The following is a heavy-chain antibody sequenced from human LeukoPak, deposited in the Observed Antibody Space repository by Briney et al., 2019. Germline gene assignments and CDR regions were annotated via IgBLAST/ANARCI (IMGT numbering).Heavy chain of an antibody. J-gene: IGHJ4*02. CDR3: AGGYCGGGSCRTFYFDY. V-gene: IGHV4-4*07. D-gene: IGHD2-15*01. Sequence: PSETLSLTCTVSGGSISSYYWSWIRQPAGKGLKWIGRIYSSGTTNYNPSLKSRVTMSVDTSKNQFSLKLSSVTAADTAVYYCAGGYCGGGSCRTFYFDYWGQGALVTVSS. CDR2: IYSSGTT. CDR1: GGSISSYY.